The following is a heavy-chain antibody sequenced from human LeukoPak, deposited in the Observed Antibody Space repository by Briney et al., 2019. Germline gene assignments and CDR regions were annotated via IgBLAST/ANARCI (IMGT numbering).Heavy chain of an antibody. CDR2: INNDGSGT. CDR1: GFTFNRSW. V-gene: IGHV3-74*01. CDR3: ARDGDGNYPLDY. J-gene: IGHJ4*02. Sequence: GGSLRLSCAASGFTFNRSWMHWVRQAPGQGLVWVSRINNDGSGTIYADSVKGRFTISRDNAKNTLYLQMNSLRADDTAFYYCARDGDGNYPLDYWGQGTLVTVSS. D-gene: IGHD1-7*01.